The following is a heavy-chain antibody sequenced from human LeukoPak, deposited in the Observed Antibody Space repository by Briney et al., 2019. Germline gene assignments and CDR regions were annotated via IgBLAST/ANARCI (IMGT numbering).Heavy chain of an antibody. CDR1: AASISNYY. V-gene: IGHV4-4*09. CDR2: ISTSGST. Sequence: SETLSLTCAVSAASISNYYWSWIRQAPGKGLEWIGYISTSGSTNYNPSLKSRVSISLDTSKNRFSLNLNFVTAADTAVYYCASPRSGYRYTFDYGGQEPWSPSPQ. D-gene: IGHD3-22*01. J-gene: IGHJ4*01. CDR3: ASPRSGYRYTFDY.